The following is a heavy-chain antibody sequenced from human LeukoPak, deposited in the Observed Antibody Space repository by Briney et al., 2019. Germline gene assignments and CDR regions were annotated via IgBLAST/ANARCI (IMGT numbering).Heavy chain of an antibody. CDR1: GYTFTGYH. Sequence: ASLKVSCKASGYTFTGYHMHWVRRAPGQGLEWMGWINPDSGGTDYAQKFQGRVTMTRDTSISTAYMELSRLRSDDTAMYYCARTFYYGSGRVRYMDVWGKGTTVTVSS. D-gene: IGHD3-10*01. CDR2: INPDSGGT. V-gene: IGHV1-2*02. J-gene: IGHJ6*03. CDR3: ARTFYYGSGRVRYMDV.